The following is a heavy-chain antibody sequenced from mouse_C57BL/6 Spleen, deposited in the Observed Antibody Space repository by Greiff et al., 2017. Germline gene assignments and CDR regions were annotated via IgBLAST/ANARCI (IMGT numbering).Heavy chain of an antibody. CDR3: TTGITTGDY. J-gene: IGHJ2*01. D-gene: IGHD1-1*01. CDR1: GFNFKDDY. V-gene: IGHV14-4*01. CDR2: IDPENGDT. Sequence: VQLQQSGAELVRPGASVKLSCTASGFNFKDDYMHWVKQRPEQGLEWIGWIDPENGDTEYASKFQGKATITSDTSSNTAYLQLSSLTSEDTAVYYCTTGITTGDYWGQGTTLTVSS.